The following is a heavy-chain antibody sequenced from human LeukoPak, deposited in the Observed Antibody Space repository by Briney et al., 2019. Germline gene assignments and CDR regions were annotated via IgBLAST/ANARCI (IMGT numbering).Heavy chain of an antibody. CDR1: GFTFTNYH. J-gene: IGHJ3*01. CDR3: ARPTLGSFSLAFDL. D-gene: IGHD1-26*01. CDR2: ITPSGDST. Sequence: ASVKVSCKASGFTFTNYHLHWVRQAPGQGLEWMGIITPSGDSTTYAQKFQGRFTMSRDASTSTLYMELSSLRSEDTALYYCARPTLGSFSLAFDLWGKGTMVTVSS. V-gene: IGHV1-46*01.